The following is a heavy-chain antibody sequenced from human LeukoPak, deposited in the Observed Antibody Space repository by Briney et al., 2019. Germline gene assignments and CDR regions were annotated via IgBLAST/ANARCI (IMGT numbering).Heavy chain of an antibody. J-gene: IGHJ4*02. CDR2: INHRRST. Sequence: SETLSLTCTVYGGSFSGYYWSWIRQPPGKGLEWIGEINHRRSTNYNPSLKSRVTMSVDTSKNQFSLRLSSVTAADTAVYYCARQERELVKFHRVDYWGQGTLVTVSS. V-gene: IGHV4-34*01. D-gene: IGHD1-1*01. CDR3: ARQERELVKFHRVDY. CDR1: GGSFSGYY.